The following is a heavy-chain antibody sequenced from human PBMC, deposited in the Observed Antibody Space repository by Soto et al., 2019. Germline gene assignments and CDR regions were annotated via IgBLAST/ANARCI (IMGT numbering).Heavy chain of an antibody. V-gene: IGHV3-15*01. J-gene: IGHJ6*03. D-gene: IGHD3-10*01. CDR1: GFTFSNAW. Sequence: GGSLRLSCAASGFTFSNAWMSWVRQAPGKGLEWVGRIKSKTDGGTTDYAAPVKGRFTISRDDSKNTLYLQMNSLKTEDTAVYYCFGGISAVADYYYYMDVWGKGTTVTVSS. CDR2: IKSKTDGGTT. CDR3: FGGISAVADYYYYMDV.